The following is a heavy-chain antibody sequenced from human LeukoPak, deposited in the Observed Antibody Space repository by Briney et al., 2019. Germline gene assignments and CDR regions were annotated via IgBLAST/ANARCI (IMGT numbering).Heavy chain of an antibody. D-gene: IGHD3-10*01. J-gene: IGHJ4*02. CDR2: IYYSGST. CDR1: GGSISSYY. CDR3: ARQVKTYYGSGSFDY. Sequence: SETLSLTCTVSGGSISSYYWSWIRQPPGKGLEWIGYIYYSGSTNYNPSLKSRVTISVDTSKNQFSLKLSSVTAANTAVYYCARQVKTYYGSGSFDYWGQGTLVTVSS. V-gene: IGHV4-59*08.